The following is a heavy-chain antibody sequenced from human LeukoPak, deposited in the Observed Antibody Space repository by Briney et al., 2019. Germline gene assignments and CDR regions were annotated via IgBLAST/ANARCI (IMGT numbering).Heavy chain of an antibody. J-gene: IGHJ6*02. Sequence: GESLKISCKGSGYSFTSYWIGWVRQMPGKGLEGMGIIYPGDSDTRYSPSFQGQVTISADKSISTAYLRWSSLKASDTAMYYCALSSSWDYYYYGMDVWGQGTTVTVSS. CDR2: IYPGDSDT. V-gene: IGHV5-51*01. CDR3: ALSSSWDYYYYGMDV. CDR1: GYSFTSYW. D-gene: IGHD6-13*01.